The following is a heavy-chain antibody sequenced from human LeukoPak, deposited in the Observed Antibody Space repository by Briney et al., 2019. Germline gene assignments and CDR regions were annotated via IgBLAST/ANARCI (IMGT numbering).Heavy chain of an antibody. V-gene: IGHV1-2*06. CDR3: AIGIAAGGTFYY. Sequence: ASVKVSCKASGYTFTGFYMHWVRQAPGQGLEWMGRINPNSGGTNYAQKFQGRVTMTRDTSISTAYMELSSLRSDDTAVYYCAIGIAAGGTFYYWGQGTLATVSS. J-gene: IGHJ4*02. CDR1: GYTFTGFY. D-gene: IGHD6-13*01. CDR2: INPNSGGT.